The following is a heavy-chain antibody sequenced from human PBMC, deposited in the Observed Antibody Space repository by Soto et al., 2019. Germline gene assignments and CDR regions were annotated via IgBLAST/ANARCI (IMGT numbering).Heavy chain of an antibody. D-gene: IGHD1-26*01. CDR2: ISNSGST. J-gene: IGHJ1*01. CDR3: ARGLVGASTGYQH. Sequence: PSETLSLTCTVSGGSISSFHWSWIRQPPGKGLEWIGFISNSGSTNYNPSLKSRVTISLDTSKNQFSLKLSSVSAADRAVYYCARGLVGASTGYQHWGQGTLVTVSS. CDR1: GGSISSFH. V-gene: IGHV4-59*01.